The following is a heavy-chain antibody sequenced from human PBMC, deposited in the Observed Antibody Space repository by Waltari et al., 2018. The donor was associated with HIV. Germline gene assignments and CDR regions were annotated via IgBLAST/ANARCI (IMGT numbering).Heavy chain of an antibody. CDR3: AREGVLTPDAFDI. Sequence: QVQLSQWGAGLLKPSETLSLTCDVSGGSLSGYYWHWLRQPPGKGLEWIGEVNHSGSTDYNPSLKGRVTISVDTSKNQFSLRVTSVTAADTALYYCAREGVLTPDAFDIWGQGTILTVSS. CDR2: VNHSGST. CDR1: GGSLSGYY. J-gene: IGHJ3*02. V-gene: IGHV4-34*01. D-gene: IGHD3-10*01.